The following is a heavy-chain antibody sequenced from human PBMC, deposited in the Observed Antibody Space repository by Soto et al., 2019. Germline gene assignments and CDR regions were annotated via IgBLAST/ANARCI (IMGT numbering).Heavy chain of an antibody. V-gene: IGHV4-59*01. J-gene: IGHJ6*02. CDR3: ARGTSWSGMDV. CDR1: GGSISSFS. CDR2: LYFSGST. Sequence: SETLSLTCTVSGGSISSFSCSWIRQPPGKGLEWIGYLYFSGSTNYNPSLKSRVTISVDTSKNQFSLSLSSVTAADKAVYSCARGTSWSGMDVWGQGTTVPVSS. D-gene: IGHD2-2*01.